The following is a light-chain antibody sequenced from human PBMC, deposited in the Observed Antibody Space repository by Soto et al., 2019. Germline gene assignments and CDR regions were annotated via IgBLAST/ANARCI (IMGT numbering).Light chain of an antibody. CDR3: QQADSFPLT. Sequence: DIQMTQSPSSVSASIGDTVTITCRASQDISTLLAWYQQKPGKAPKLLIYGASTLGSGVPSRFSGRGSGTDFTLTISSLQPEDFATYFCQQADSFPLTFGGGTKVDIK. CDR1: QDISTL. V-gene: IGKV1D-12*01. J-gene: IGKJ4*01. CDR2: GAS.